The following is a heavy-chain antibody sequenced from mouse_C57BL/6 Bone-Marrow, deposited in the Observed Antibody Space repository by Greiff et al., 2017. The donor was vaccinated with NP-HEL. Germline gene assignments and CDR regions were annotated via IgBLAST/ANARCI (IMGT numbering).Heavy chain of an antibody. CDR3: ARDLAGDYFDY. D-gene: IGHD4-1*01. Sequence: EVQLKESGGGLVKPGGSLKLSCAASGFTFSSYAMSWVRQTPEKRLEWVATISDGGSYTYYPDNVKGRFTISRDNAKNNLYLQMSHLKSEDTAMYYCARDLAGDYFDYWGQGTTLTVSS. V-gene: IGHV5-4*01. CDR2: ISDGGSYT. CDR1: GFTFSSYA. J-gene: IGHJ2*01.